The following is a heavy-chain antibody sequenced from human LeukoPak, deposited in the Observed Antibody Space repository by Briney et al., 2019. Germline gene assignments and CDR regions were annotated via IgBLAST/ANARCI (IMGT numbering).Heavy chain of an antibody. CDR2: IYYSGST. Sequence: SSETLSLTCTVSGGSISSYYWSWIRQPPGKGLEWIGYIYYSGSTNYNPSLKSRVTISVDTSKNQFSLKLSSVTAADTAVYYCARNLNWNDDLGWFDPWGQGTLVTVSS. D-gene: IGHD1-1*01. CDR1: GGSISSYY. V-gene: IGHV4-59*12. J-gene: IGHJ5*02. CDR3: ARNLNWNDDLGWFDP.